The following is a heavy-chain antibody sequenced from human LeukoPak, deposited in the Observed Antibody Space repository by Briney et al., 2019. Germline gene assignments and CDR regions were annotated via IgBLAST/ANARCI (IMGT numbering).Heavy chain of an antibody. Sequence: GASVKVSCKASGYTFTGYYMHWVRQAPGQGLEWMGWINPNSGGTNYAQKFQGRVTMTRDTSISTAYMELSRLRSDDTAVYYCARVPNIVVVTAYFDYWGQGTLVTVSS. CDR3: ARVPNIVVVTAYFDY. CDR2: INPNSGGT. D-gene: IGHD2-21*02. V-gene: IGHV1-2*02. CDR1: GYTFTGYY. J-gene: IGHJ4*02.